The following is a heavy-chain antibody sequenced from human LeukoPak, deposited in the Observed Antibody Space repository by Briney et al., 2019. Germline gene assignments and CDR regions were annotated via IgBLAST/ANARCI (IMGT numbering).Heavy chain of an antibody. CDR1: GLSVSSNY. Sequence: PGGCLILACAASGLSVSSNYIGSVRQTPGKGLECVSLIYSSGNTYYAASVKGRFTISRDNSKNTLYLQMNTLRAEDTAVYYCAAPPSSAYWGRGTLVTVSS. J-gene: IGHJ4*02. CDR2: IYSSGNT. CDR3: AAPPSSAY. D-gene: IGHD6-6*01. V-gene: IGHV3-53*01.